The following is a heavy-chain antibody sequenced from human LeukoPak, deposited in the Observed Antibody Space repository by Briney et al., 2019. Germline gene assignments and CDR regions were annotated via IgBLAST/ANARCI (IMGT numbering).Heavy chain of an antibody. V-gene: IGHV1-18*01. J-gene: IGHJ4*02. CDR2: ISGHQGNT. CDR1: GYTFSTYG. Sequence: VASVKVSCKASGYTFSTYGITWVRQAPGQGLEWMGWISGHQGNTKYAQSFQGRVTMTTDTSTSTAYMDLRSLRSDDTAIYFCARSDLATITAGPFEYWGQGTLVAVSS. D-gene: IGHD5-24*01. CDR3: ARSDLATITAGPFEY.